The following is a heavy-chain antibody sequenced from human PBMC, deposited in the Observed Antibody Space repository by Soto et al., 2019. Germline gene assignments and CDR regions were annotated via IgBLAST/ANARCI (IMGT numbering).Heavy chain of an antibody. CDR3: ARDVATMVGWFDP. Sequence: PSETLSLTCTVSGGSISSGDYYWSWIRQPPGKGLEWIGYIYYSGSTYYNPSLKSRVTISVDTSKNQFSLKLSSVTAADTAVYYCARDVATMVGWFDPWGQGTLVTVPQ. CDR2: IYYSGST. D-gene: IGHD5-12*01. CDR1: GGSISSGDYY. V-gene: IGHV4-30-4*01. J-gene: IGHJ5*02.